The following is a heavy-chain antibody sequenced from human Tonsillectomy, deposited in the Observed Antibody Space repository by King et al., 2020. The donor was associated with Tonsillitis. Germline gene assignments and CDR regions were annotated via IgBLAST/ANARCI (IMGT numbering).Heavy chain of an antibody. Sequence: VQLVESGGGLVKPGGSLRLSCAASGLTFSDYYMSWIRQAPGKGLEWVSYISSRSTYTNYADSVKGRFTISRDNAKNSLYLQINCLRADDTAVYYVATSGGYCSSTSCYLGAFDIWGQGTMVTVP. CDR1: GLTFSDYY. V-gene: IGHV3-11*05. J-gene: IGHJ3*02. D-gene: IGHD2-2*01. CDR2: ISSRSTYT. CDR3: ATSGGYCSSTSCYLGAFDI.